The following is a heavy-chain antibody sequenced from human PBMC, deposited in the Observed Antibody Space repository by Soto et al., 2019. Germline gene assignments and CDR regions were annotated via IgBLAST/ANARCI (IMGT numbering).Heavy chain of an antibody. CDR2: IYHSGST. D-gene: IGHD3-22*01. V-gene: IGHV4-30-2*01. CDR1: GGSISSGGYS. J-gene: IGHJ3*02. Sequence: QLQLQESGSGLVKPSQTLSLTCAVSGGSISSGGYSWSWIRQPPGKGLEWIGYIYHSGSTYYNPSLKSRVTISVDRSNNQFSLKLSSVTAADTAVYYCARSESSGYDAFDIWGQGTMVTVSS. CDR3: ARSESSGYDAFDI.